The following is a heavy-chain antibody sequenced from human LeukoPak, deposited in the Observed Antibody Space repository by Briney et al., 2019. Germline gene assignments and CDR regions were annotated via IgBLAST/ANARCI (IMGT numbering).Heavy chain of an antibody. D-gene: IGHD3-16*02. Sequence: SETLSLTCAVSGGSIISTNWWTWVRQPPGKGLEWIGEIYHSGSTNYNPSLKSRVTMSVDKSKNQFSLKVSSVTAADTAVYYCARVKGSYDYVWGSYRLEAFDIWGQGTMVTVSS. CDR1: GGSIISTNW. CDR2: IYHSGST. V-gene: IGHV4-4*02. CDR3: ARVKGSYDYVWGSYRLEAFDI. J-gene: IGHJ3*02.